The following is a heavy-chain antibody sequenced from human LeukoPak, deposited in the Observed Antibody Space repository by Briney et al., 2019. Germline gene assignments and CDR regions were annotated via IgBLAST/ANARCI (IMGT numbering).Heavy chain of an antibody. CDR3: ARGRTIRGVIISSYYGMDV. V-gene: IGHV4-30-4*01. J-gene: IGHJ6*02. CDR1: GGSISSGDYY. D-gene: IGHD3-10*01. Sequence: SETLSLTCTVSGGSISSGDYYWSWIRQPPGKGLEWIGYIYYSGSTYYNPSLKSRVTISVDTSKNQFSQKLSSVTAADTAVYYCARGRTIRGVIISSYYGMDVWGQGTTVTVSS. CDR2: IYYSGST.